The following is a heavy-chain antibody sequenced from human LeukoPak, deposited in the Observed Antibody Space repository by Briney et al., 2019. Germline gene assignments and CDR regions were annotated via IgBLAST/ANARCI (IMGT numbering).Heavy chain of an antibody. CDR2: MSGSSGST. CDR1: GFTFYSYA. Sequence: PGGSLRLSCAASGFTFYSYAMTWVRQAPGKGLEWFSAMSGSSGSTDYADSGKGRFTISRDNSKNTLYLQMSSLRAEDTALYYCATYNSDWYDDYWGQGTLVTVSS. V-gene: IGHV3-23*01. D-gene: IGHD6-19*01. J-gene: IGHJ4*02. CDR3: ATYNSDWYDDY.